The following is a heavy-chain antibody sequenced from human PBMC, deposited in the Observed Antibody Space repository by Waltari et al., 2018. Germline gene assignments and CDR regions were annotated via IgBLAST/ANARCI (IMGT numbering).Heavy chain of an antibody. J-gene: IGHJ3*02. V-gene: IGHV3-30*04. D-gene: IGHD4-17*01. CDR3: ARGSVVYGDLSDAFDI. CDR1: GFTFRRYA. CDR2: ISYDGRKK. Sequence: QVQLVESGGGVVQPGRSLRLSCAASGFTFRRYAMPWVRQAPGKGLEWVAVISYDGRKKYDADSVKGRFTISRDNSKNTLYLQMNSLRAEDTAVYYCARGSVVYGDLSDAFDIWGQGTMVTVSS.